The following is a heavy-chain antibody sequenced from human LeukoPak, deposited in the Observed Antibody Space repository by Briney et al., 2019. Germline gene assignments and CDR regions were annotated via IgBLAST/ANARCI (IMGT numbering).Heavy chain of an antibody. CDR3: VRTSGWYSSWFDP. J-gene: IGHJ5*02. V-gene: IGHV5-51*01. D-gene: IGHD6-19*01. Sequence: GASLQISCKGSGSTFTRYWIGWVRQLPGKGLEWMAIIYPGDSDTRYSPSFQGQVTISVDKSISTAYMQWSSLKASDTAIYYCVRTSGWYSSWFDPWGQGTLVTVSS. CDR2: IYPGDSDT. CDR1: GSTFTRYW.